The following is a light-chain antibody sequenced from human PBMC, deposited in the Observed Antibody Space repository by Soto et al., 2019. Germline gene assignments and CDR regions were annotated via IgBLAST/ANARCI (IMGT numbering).Light chain of an antibody. Sequence: QSALTQPASVSGSPGQSITISCTGTSSDVGSYNLVSWYQQHPGKAPKLMIYEDIKRPSGFSNRFSGSKSGNTASLTISGLQAEDEADYYCCSYAGSSTLVFGGGTKLTVL. V-gene: IGLV2-23*01. CDR3: CSYAGSSTLV. J-gene: IGLJ3*02. CDR1: SSDVGSYNL. CDR2: EDI.